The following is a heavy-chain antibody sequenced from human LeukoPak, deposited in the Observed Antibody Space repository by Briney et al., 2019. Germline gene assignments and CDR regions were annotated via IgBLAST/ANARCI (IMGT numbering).Heavy chain of an antibody. CDR2: IHYSGTT. D-gene: IGHD6-19*01. CDR3: ARDLGSGWPYWYFDL. J-gene: IGHJ2*01. CDR1: GASISGHY. V-gene: IGHV4-59*11. Sequence: PSETLSLTCTVSGASISGHYWSWIRQPPGKGLEWIAYIHYSGTTNSHPSLKSRVTISVDTSKIQFSLYLRSVTAADTAVYYCARDLGSGWPYWYFDLWGRGTLVTVSS.